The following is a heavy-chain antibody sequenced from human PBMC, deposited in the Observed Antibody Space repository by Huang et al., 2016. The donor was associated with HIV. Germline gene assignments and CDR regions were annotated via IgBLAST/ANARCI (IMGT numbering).Heavy chain of an antibody. V-gene: IGHV3-30*18. J-gene: IGHJ4*02. Sequence: VQLVESGGGVVQPGRCLRLACAASGFSFSTYGLHWGRQAPGKGLDGVAVISYDGSNKYYAHSVKGRFTISRDTSENKVYLQMNSLRHEDTAVYYCAKDGADEEWDIDYWGQGTLVTVSS. CDR2: ISYDGSNK. CDR1: GFSFSTYG. CDR3: AKDGADEEWDIDY. D-gene: IGHD1-26*01.